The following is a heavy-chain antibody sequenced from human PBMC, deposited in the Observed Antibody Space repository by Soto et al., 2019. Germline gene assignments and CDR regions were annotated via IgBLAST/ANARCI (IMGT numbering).Heavy chain of an antibody. J-gene: IGHJ6*02. CDR2: IYTGGNT. CDR1: GFTVSSNY. V-gene: IGHV3-66*01. Sequence: EVQLVESGGALVQPGGSLRLSCAASGFTVSSNYMSWVRQAPGKGLEWVSAIYTGGNTYYADSVKGRFTLSRDNSKNTMYLQMNSLRAEDTAVYSCASRRPALGYCSAASCFGMDVWGQGTTVIVSS. CDR3: ASRRPALGYCSAASCFGMDV. D-gene: IGHD2-15*01.